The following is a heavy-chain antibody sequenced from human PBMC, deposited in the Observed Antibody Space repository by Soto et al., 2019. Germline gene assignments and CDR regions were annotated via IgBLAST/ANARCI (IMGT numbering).Heavy chain of an antibody. Sequence: SETLSLTCTVSGGSISSGGYYWSWIRQHPGKGLEWIGYIYYSGSTYYNPSLKSRVTISVDTSKNQFSLKLSSVAAADTAVYYCARGKAIFGVVTTAYNWFDPWGQGTLVTVSS. CDR3: ARGKAIFGVVTTAYNWFDP. CDR1: GGSISSGGYY. CDR2: IYYSGST. D-gene: IGHD3-3*01. V-gene: IGHV4-31*03. J-gene: IGHJ5*02.